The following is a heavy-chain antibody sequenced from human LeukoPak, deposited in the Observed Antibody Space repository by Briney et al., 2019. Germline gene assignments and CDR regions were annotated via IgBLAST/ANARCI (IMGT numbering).Heavy chain of an antibody. V-gene: IGHV3-7*02. D-gene: IGHD3-16*01. J-gene: IGHJ5*02. CDR2: IKEDGSVK. CDR1: GFTFSSNW. CDR3: ASQSFGRFDP. Sequence: GGSLRLSCVVSGFTFSSNWMSWVRQAPGKGLEWVGNIKEDGSVKYYVDSVKGRFTISRDNAKNSLYLQMNSLRAEDTAVYYCASQSFGRFDPRGQGTRVTVSS.